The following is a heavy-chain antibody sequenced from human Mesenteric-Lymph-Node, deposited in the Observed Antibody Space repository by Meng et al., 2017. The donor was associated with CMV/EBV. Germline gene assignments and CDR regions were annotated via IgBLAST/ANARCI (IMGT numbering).Heavy chain of an antibody. V-gene: IGHV3-73*01. D-gene: IGHD3-22*01. Sequence: CDSAGVTFSDAGLHWFRQASGRGLEWIGRIRNRANSHATAYVASMKGRFTISRDDSKNTMYLHMSSLKTDDTAVYYCSRGDSNGPLYWGPGTLVTVSS. J-gene: IGHJ4*02. CDR2: IRNRANSHAT. CDR1: GVTFSDAG. CDR3: SRGDSNGPLY.